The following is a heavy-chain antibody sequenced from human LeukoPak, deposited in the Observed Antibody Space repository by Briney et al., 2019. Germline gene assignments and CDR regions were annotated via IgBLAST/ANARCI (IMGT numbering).Heavy chain of an antibody. CDR1: GFTFSSYA. D-gene: IGHD4-17*01. CDR2: ISGSGGST. CDR3: AKRGFYGDYASDAFDI. Sequence: PGGSLRLSCAASGFTFSSYAMSWVRQAPGKGLEWVSAISGSGGSTYYADSVKGRFTISRDNSKNTLYLQMNSLRAEDTAVYYCAKRGFYGDYASDAFDIWGQGTMVTVSS. J-gene: IGHJ3*02. V-gene: IGHV3-23*01.